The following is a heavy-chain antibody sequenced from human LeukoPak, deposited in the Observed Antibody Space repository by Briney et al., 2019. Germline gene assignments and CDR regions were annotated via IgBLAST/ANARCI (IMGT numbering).Heavy chain of an antibody. V-gene: IGHV4-34*01. CDR3: ARRGYCSSTSCYAGSPFDY. Sequence: SETLSLTCAVYGGSFSGYYWSWIRQPPGKGLEWIGEINHSGSTNYNPSLKSRVTISVDTSKNQFSLKLSSVTAADTAVYYCARRGYCSSTSCYAGSPFDYWGQGTLVTVSS. D-gene: IGHD2-2*01. CDR2: INHSGST. CDR1: GGSFSGYY. J-gene: IGHJ4*02.